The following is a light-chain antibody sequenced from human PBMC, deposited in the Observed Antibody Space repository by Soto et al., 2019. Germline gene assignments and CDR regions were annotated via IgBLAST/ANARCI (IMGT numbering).Light chain of an antibody. V-gene: IGLV1-44*01. Sequence: QAVVTQPPSASGTPGQRVTISCSGSSSNIGTNTVNWYQHFPRTAPKLLIFSNNQRPSGVPDRFSGSTSGNTASLTISGLQPEDEGDYYCSSYSSTSTPWVFGGGTKLTVL. CDR1: SSNIGTNT. CDR2: SNN. J-gene: IGLJ3*02. CDR3: SSYSSTSTPWV.